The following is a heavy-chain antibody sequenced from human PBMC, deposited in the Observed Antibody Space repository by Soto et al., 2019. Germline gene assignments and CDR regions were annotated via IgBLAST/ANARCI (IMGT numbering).Heavy chain of an antibody. CDR2: ISDTGGST. J-gene: IGHJ4*02. D-gene: IGHD2-15*01. CDR3: AKVGELAVGGFDY. Sequence: EVQLLGSGGGLVQPGGSLRLSCADSGFTFSSYAMSWVRQAPGKGLEWVSRISDTGGSTYYADSVKGRFTISRDSSKNTLYLQMNSLRADDTAIYYCAKVGELAVGGFDYWGQGTLVTVSS. V-gene: IGHV3-23*01. CDR1: GFTFSSYA.